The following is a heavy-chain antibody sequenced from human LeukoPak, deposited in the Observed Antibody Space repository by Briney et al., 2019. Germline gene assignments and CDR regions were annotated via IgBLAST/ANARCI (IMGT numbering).Heavy chain of an antibody. V-gene: IGHV4-34*01. J-gene: IGHJ4*02. CDR1: GGSFSGYY. D-gene: IGHD2-2*02. Sequence: SETLSLTCAVYGGSFSGYYWSWIRQPPGKGLEWIGEINHSGSTNYNPSLKSRVTISVDTSKNQFSLKLSSVTAADTAVYYCARGRAFIVVVPAAIYDYWGQGTLVTVSS. CDR3: ARGRAFIVVVPAAIYDY. CDR2: INHSGST.